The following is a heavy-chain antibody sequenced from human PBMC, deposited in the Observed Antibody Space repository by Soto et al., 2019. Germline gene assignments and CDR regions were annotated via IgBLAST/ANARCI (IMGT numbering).Heavy chain of an antibody. CDR1: GGSISSYY. Sequence: QVQLQESGPGLVKPSETLSLTCTVSGGSISSYYWSWIRQPSGKGLEWIGYIYYSGSTNYNPSLKSRVXXSXDKXKNQFSLKLSSVTAADTAVYYCARHDYGDYVYFDLWGRGTLVTVSS. CDR3: ARHDYGDYVYFDL. CDR2: IYYSGST. D-gene: IGHD4-17*01. J-gene: IGHJ2*01. V-gene: IGHV4-59*08.